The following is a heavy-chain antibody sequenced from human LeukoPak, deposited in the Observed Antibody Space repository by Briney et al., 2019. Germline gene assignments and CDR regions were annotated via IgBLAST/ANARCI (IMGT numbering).Heavy chain of an antibody. D-gene: IGHD2-2*01. CDR1: GFTFSSYS. CDR2: ISSSSSYI. V-gene: IGHV3-21*01. Sequence: GGSLRLSCAASGFTFSSYSMDWVRQAPGKGLEWVSSISSSSSYIYYADSVKGRFTISRDNAKNSLYLQMNSLRAEDTAVYYCARDFSSQDGMDVWGQGTTVTVSS. J-gene: IGHJ6*02. CDR3: ARDFSSQDGMDV.